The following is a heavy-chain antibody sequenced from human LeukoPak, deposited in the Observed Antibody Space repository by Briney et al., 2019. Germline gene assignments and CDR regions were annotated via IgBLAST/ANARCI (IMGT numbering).Heavy chain of an antibody. V-gene: IGHV5-51*01. Sequence: GESLKISCKGSGYSFTSYWIGWVRQMPGKGLEWMGIIYPGDSDTRYSPSFQGQVTISADKSISTAYLQWSSLKASDTAMCYCARADGDYDILTGYYYFDYWGQGTLVTVSS. J-gene: IGHJ4*02. CDR1: GYSFTSYW. CDR2: IYPGDSDT. D-gene: IGHD3-9*01. CDR3: ARADGDYDILTGYYYFDY.